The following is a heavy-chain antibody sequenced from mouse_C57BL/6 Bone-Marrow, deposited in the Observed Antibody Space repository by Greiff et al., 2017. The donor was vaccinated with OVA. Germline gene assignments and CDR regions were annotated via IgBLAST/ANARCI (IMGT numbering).Heavy chain of an antibody. J-gene: IGHJ3*01. CDR3: ATVTWFAY. V-gene: IGHV1-72*01. Sequence: QVQLQQPGAELVQPGASVTLSCKASGYTFTSYWMHWVRQRPGRGLEWIGRIDPNGGGAKYNEMFKSKATLTVDKPSSTAYMQLSSLTSEDSAVYYCATVTWFAYWGQGTLVTVSA. CDR2: IDPNGGGA. CDR1: GYTFTSYW.